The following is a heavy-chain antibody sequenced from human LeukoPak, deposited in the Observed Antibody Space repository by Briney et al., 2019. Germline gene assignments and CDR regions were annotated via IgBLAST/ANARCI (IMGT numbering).Heavy chain of an antibody. Sequence: SETLSLTCAVHGGSFSGYYWSWIRQPPGKGLEWIGEINHSGSTNYNPSLKSRGTISVDTSKNQFSLKLSSVTAADTAVYYCARGGGYSYGFGIVATPRPRAYYFDYWGQGTLVTVSS. J-gene: IGHJ4*02. CDR2: INHSGST. CDR3: ARGGGYSYGFGIVATPRPRAYYFDY. V-gene: IGHV4-34*01. CDR1: GGSFSGYY. D-gene: IGHD5-12*01.